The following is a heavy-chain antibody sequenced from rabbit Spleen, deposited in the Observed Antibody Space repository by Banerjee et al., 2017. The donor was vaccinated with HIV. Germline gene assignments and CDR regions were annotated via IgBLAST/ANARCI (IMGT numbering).Heavy chain of an antibody. D-gene: IGHD8-1*01. CDR2: IYTGNYKT. CDR1: GFSFSRSYD. CDR3: ARDTGSSFSSYGMDL. Sequence: QEQLEESGGGLVQPGASLRLTCTASGFSFSRSYDMCWVRQAPGKGLEWIACIYTGNYKTYYASWAKGRFTISKTSTTVTLQMTSLTVADTATYFCARDTGSSFSSYGMDLWGPGTLVTV. J-gene: IGHJ6*01. V-gene: IGHV1S45*01.